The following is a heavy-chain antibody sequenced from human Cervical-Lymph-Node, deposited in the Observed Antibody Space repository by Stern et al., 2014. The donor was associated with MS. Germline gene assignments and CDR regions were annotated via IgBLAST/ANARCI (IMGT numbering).Heavy chain of an antibody. CDR1: GFTVSNNY. CDR3: ARAIFGVNTAAMAPDAFDT. D-gene: IGHD3-3*01. CDR2: IYTDDST. Sequence: EVQLLESGGGLIQPGGSLRLSCAAPGFTVSNNYMSWVRQAPGKGLEWVSLIYTDDSTYYAGSGKGRFTIYRDSTKNKVFLQMNSLRAEDTAVYYCARAIFGVNTAAMAPDAFDTWGQGTMVTVSS. J-gene: IGHJ3*02. V-gene: IGHV3-53*01.